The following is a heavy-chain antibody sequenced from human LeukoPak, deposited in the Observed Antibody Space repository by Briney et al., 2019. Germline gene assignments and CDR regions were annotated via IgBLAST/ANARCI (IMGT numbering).Heavy chain of an antibody. D-gene: IGHD6-19*01. CDR1: GGSISSSSYY. J-gene: IGHJ6*03. V-gene: IGHV4-39*07. CDR3: ARGYSSGWYRKLNYYYMDV. Sequence: PSETLSLTCTVSGGSISSSSYYWGWVRQPPGKGLEWIGEINHSGSTNYNPSLKSRVTISVDTSKNQFSLKLSSVTAADTAVYYCARGYSSGWYRKLNYYYMDVWGKGTTVTVSS. CDR2: INHSGST.